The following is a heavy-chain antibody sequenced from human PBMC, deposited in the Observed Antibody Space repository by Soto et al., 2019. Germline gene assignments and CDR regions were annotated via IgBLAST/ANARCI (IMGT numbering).Heavy chain of an antibody. V-gene: IGHV3-21*01. CDR2: ISSSSYI. Sequence: PGGSLRLSCAASGFTFSSYSMNWVRQAPGKGLEWVSSISSSSYIYYADSVKGRFTISRDNAKNSLYLQMNSLRAEDTAVYYCARGGGGYCSSTSCLPYGMDVWGQGTTVTVSS. J-gene: IGHJ6*02. D-gene: IGHD2-2*01. CDR1: GFTFSSYS. CDR3: ARGGGGYCSSTSCLPYGMDV.